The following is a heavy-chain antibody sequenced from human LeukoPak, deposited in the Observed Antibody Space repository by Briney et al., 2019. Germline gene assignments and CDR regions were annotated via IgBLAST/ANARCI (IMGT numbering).Heavy chain of an antibody. Sequence: GGSLRLSCAASGFTFSSAWMSWIRQAPGKGLEWVSYISSSGSTIYYADSVKGRFTISRDNAKNSLYLQMNGLRAEDTAVYYCARAWVDFGVSPWGQGTLVTVSS. CDR1: GFTFSSAW. CDR2: ISSSGSTI. D-gene: IGHD3-10*01. V-gene: IGHV3-11*04. CDR3: ARAWVDFGVSP. J-gene: IGHJ5*02.